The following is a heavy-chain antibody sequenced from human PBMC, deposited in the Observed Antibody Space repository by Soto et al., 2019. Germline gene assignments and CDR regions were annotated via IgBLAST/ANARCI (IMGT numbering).Heavy chain of an antibody. J-gene: IGHJ5*02. CDR1: GGSISSSTYY. Sequence: SETLSLTCTVSGGSISSSTYYWGWMRQPPGKGLEWIASFFIGGNTYYNPSLKSRVTISVDTSKNQFSLKLSSVTAADTAVYYCASSPTGIAAAESWFDPWGQGTLVTVSS. CDR2: FFIGGNT. D-gene: IGHD6-13*01. V-gene: IGHV4-39*07. CDR3: ASSPTGIAAAESWFDP.